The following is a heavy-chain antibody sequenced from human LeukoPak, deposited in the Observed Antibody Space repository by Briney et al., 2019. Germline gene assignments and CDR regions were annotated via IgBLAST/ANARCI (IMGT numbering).Heavy chain of an antibody. CDR1: GFTFSSYA. CDR3: AKGGYCSSTSCEIHYYYGMDV. V-gene: IGHV3-23*01. CDR2: ISGSGGRT. Sequence: VGTLRLSCAASGFTFSSYAMSWVRQAPGKGLEWVSAISGSGGRTYYADSVKGRFTISRDNSKNTLYLQMNSLRAEDTAVYYCAKGGYCSSTSCEIHYYYGMDVWGQGTTVTVSS. D-gene: IGHD2-2*01. J-gene: IGHJ6*02.